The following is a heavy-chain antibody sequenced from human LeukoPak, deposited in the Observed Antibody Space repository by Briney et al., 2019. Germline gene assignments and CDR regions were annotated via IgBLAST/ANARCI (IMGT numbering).Heavy chain of an antibody. J-gene: IGHJ5*02. D-gene: IGHD2-15*01. V-gene: IGHV3-7*01. Sequence: GGSLRLSCAASGFTFSSFWMNWVRQVPGKGLEWVAIIKQDGSEKFLVDSVKGRFTISRDNAKTSLFLQMNSLGVEDTSIYYCVRSNGWTPDLWGQGTLVTVSS. CDR3: VRSNGWTPDL. CDR1: GFTFSSFW. CDR2: IKQDGSEK.